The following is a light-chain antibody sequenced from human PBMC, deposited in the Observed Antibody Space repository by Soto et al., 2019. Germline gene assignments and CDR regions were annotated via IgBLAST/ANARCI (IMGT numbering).Light chain of an antibody. CDR1: SGYSNYK. J-gene: IGLJ1*01. CDR2: VGTGGIVG. Sequence: QPVLTQPPSASASLGASVTLTCTLSSGYSNYKVDWYQQRPGKGPRFVMRVGTGGIVGSKGDGIPDRFSVLGSGLNRYLTIKNIQEEDERGYHCGADHGSGSNFVYVFGTGTKLTVL. V-gene: IGLV9-49*01. CDR3: GADHGSGSNFVYV.